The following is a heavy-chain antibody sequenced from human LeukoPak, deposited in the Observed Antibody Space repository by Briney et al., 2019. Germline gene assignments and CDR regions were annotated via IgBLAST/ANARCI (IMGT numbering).Heavy chain of an antibody. D-gene: IGHD2-2*02. CDR3: ARGNLGYCSSTSCYKLGYYYGMDV. CDR1: GYTFTSYY. J-gene: IGHJ6*02. V-gene: IGHV1-46*01. CDR2: INPSGGST. Sequence: ASVKVSCKASGYTFTSYYMHWVRQAHGQGLEWMGIINPSGGSTNYAQKFQGRVTITADKSTSTAYMELSSLRSEDTAVYYCARGNLGYCSSTSCYKLGYYYGMDVWGQGTTVTVSS.